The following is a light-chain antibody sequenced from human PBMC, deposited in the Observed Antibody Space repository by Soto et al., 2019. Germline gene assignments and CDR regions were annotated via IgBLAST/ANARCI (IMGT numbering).Light chain of an antibody. J-gene: IGKJ5*01. V-gene: IGKV3D-20*02. CDR3: QQRSNWPPRVT. Sequence: ENVLTQSPGTLSLSPGERATLSCRASQSVSGSYLAWYQQKPGQAPRLLIYGASSRATGIPDRFSGSGSGTDFTLTISSLEPEDFAVYYCQQRSNWPPRVTFGQGTRLEI. CDR1: QSVSGSY. CDR2: GAS.